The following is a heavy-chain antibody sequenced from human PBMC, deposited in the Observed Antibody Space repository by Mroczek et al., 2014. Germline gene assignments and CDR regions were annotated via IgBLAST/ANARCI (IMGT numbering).Heavy chain of an antibody. CDR3: ARDLPPLWFGELGGMDV. Sequence: QVQLQQWGPGLVKPSQTLSLTCTVSGGSISSGGYYWSWIRQHPGKGLEWIGYIYYSGSTYYNPSLKSRVTISVDTSKNQFSLKLSSVTAADTAVYYCARDLPPLWFGELGGMDVVGPRDHGHRLL. CDR2: IYYSGST. J-gene: IGHJ6*02. D-gene: IGHD3-10*01. CDR1: GGSISSGGYY. V-gene: IGHV4-31*03.